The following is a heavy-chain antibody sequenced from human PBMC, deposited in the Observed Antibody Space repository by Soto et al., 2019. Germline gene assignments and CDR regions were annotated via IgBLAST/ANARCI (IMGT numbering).Heavy chain of an antibody. J-gene: IGHJ4*01. Sequence: GGSLRLSCTASGFTFSSYAMSWVRQAPGKELEWVSTISGNSGKTNYAESVKGRFSISRDNSKNTVHLQLDSLRAEDTAVYSCAKLGFVLMELYYFHQWGQGTLVTVSS. CDR3: AKLGFVLMELYYFHQ. CDR2: ISGNSGKT. V-gene: IGHV3-23*01. D-gene: IGHD2-8*01. CDR1: GFTFSSYA.